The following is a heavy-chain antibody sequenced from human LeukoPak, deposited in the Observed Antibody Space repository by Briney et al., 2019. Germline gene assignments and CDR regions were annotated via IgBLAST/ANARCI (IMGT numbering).Heavy chain of an antibody. Sequence: GGSLRLSCAASGFTFSSYGMHWVRQAPSKGLEWVAVISYDGSNKYYADSVKGRFTISRDNSKNTLYLQMNSLRAEDTAVYYCAKEKGVYDSSGYYYTFLDYWGQGTMVTVSS. CDR1: GFTFSSYG. CDR3: AKEKGVYDSSGYYYTFLDY. CDR2: ISYDGSNK. D-gene: IGHD3-22*01. J-gene: IGHJ4*02. V-gene: IGHV3-30*18.